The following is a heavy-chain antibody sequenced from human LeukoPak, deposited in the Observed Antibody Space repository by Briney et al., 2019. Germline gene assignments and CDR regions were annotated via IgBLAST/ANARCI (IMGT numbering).Heavy chain of an antibody. CDR3: APHRGGLEDLTFDP. CDR2: IDPSDSYT. J-gene: IGHJ5*02. CDR1: GCSFTSYW. V-gene: IGHV5-10-1*01. D-gene: IGHD3-10*01. Sequence: GESLRISCKGSGCSFTSYWISWVRQMPGRGLEWMGRIDPSDSYTNYSPSFQGHVTISADKSISTAYLQWSSLKASDTAMYYCAPHRGGLEDLTFDPWGQGTLVTVSS.